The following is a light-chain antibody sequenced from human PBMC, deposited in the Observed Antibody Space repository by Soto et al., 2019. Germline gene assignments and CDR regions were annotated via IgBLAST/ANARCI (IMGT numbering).Light chain of an antibody. CDR1: QDISKY. V-gene: IGKV1-33*01. CDR2: HSS. CDR3: QQYDSFPRT. J-gene: IGKJ2*01. Sequence: DILMTQSPSSLSPSVGDRVTITCQASQDISKYLNWYQQKPGTPPKLLIYHSSKLETGVPSRFSGSGSGTHFILAISSLQPEDIATYFCQQYDSFPRTFGQGTKLDLK.